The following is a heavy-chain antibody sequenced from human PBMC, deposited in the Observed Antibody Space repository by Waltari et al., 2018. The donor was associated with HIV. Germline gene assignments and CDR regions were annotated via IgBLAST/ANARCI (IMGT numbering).Heavy chain of an antibody. J-gene: IGHJ4*02. V-gene: IGHV4-59*01. CDR2: IYYSGST. Sequence: QVQLQESGPGLVKPAETLSSTSTLSGDSINTYYWSWIRQPPGKGLEWIGHIYYSGSTKYNPSLTSRVRISVDTSKKQISLKVKSVTTADTAMYYCARDADGLDYWGQGTLVTVSS. CDR3: ARDADGLDY. CDR1: GDSINTYY.